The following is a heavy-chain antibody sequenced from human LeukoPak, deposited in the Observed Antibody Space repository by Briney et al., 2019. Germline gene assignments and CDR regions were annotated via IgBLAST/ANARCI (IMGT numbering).Heavy chain of an antibody. Sequence: GASVKVSCKASGYTFTGYYMHWVRQAPGQGLEWMGWINPTSGGTNYAQKFQGRVTMTRDTSISTAYMELSRLRSDDTAVYYCARVGYCSSTSCPIDYYGMDVWGQGTTVTVSS. CDR3: ARVGYCSSTSCPIDYYGMDV. D-gene: IGHD2-2*01. CDR2: INPTSGGT. V-gene: IGHV1-2*02. J-gene: IGHJ6*02. CDR1: GYTFTGYY.